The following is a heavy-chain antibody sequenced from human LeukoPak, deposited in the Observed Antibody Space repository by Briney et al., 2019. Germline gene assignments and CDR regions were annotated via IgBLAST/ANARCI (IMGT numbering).Heavy chain of an antibody. J-gene: IGHJ3*02. V-gene: IGHV3-23*01. CDR2: ISGSGGST. CDR1: GFTFSSYA. Sequence: GGSLRLSCAASGFTFSSYAMSWVRQAPGKGLEWVSAISGSGGSTYYADSVKGRFTISRDNSKNTLYLQMNSLRAEDTAVYYCAAGIAAAGIRGAFDIWGQGTMVTVSS. D-gene: IGHD6-13*01. CDR3: AAGIAAAGIRGAFDI.